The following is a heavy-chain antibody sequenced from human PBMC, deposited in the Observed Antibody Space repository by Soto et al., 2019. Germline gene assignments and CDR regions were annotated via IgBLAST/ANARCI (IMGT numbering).Heavy chain of an antibody. CDR2: ISWNSGSI. D-gene: IGHD5-12*01. Sequence: GGSLRLSCAASGFTFSSYLMHWVRQAPGKGLEWVSGISWNSGSIGYADSVKGRFTISRDNAKNSLYLQMNSLRAEDTALYYCAKDIVPRRVEMATTNAFDIWGQGTMVTVSS. V-gene: IGHV3-9*01. CDR1: GFTFSSYL. J-gene: IGHJ3*02. CDR3: AKDIVPRRVEMATTNAFDI.